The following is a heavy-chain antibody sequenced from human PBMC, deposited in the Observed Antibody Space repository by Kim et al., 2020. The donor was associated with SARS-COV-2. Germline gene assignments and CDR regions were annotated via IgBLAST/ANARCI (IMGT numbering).Heavy chain of an antibody. V-gene: IGHV1-69*04. CDR3: ARDGSGKYPRFTYDF. CDR1: GGTFSKYP. Sequence: SVKVSCKASGGTFSKYPITWVRQAPGEGLEWMGRIIPILGVADYAQKFRGRVRILADRSSDTAYLELSSLRFEDTAMYYCARDGSGKYPRFTYDFWGQGTLVTVSS. J-gene: IGHJ4*02. D-gene: IGHD3-10*01. CDR2: IIPILGVA.